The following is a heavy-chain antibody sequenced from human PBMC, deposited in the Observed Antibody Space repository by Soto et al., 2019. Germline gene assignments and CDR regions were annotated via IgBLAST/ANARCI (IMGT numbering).Heavy chain of an antibody. CDR1: GGTFSRYS. Sequence: QVQLVQSGAEVKKPGSSVKVSCKASGGTFSRYSITWVRQAPGHGLEWIGRIIPIFGIASYAQKFQGRVTITADESTITAYMELSSLRSDDTAVYYCAREDRDRATGLVPAAIDGMDVWGQGTTVTVSS. CDR2: IIPIFGIA. CDR3: AREDRDRATGLVPAAIDGMDV. J-gene: IGHJ6*02. V-gene: IGHV1-69*08. D-gene: IGHD2-2*01.